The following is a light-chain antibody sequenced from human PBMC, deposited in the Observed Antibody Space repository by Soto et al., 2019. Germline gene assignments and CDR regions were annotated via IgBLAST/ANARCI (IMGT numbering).Light chain of an antibody. J-gene: IGKJ4*01. CDR1: QSVSSSN. CDR3: QQYGSSPLT. Sequence: EIVLTQSPGTLSLSPGERATLSCRASQSVSSSNLAWYQQKPGQPPRLLIYGASSRATGVPDRFSGSGSGTDLTLTINRLEPEDFAVYFCQQYGSSPLTFGGGTKVEIK. V-gene: IGKV3-20*01. CDR2: GAS.